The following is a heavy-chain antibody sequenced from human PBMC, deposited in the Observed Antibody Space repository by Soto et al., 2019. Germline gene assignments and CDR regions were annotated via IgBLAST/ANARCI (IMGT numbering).Heavy chain of an antibody. D-gene: IGHD2-8*01. J-gene: IGHJ4*02. CDR1: GFTFSSYW. CDR3: AREGIVLMVYAMHY. CDR2: IKQDGSEK. Sequence: GGSLRLSCAASGFTFSSYWMSWVRQAPGKGLEWVANIKQDGSEKYYVDSVKGRFTISRDNAKNSLYLQMNSLRAEDTAVYYCAREGIVLMVYAMHYWGQGTLVTVSS. V-gene: IGHV3-7*01.